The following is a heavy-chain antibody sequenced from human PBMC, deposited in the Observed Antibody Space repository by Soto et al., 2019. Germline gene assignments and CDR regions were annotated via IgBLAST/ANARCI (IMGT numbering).Heavy chain of an antibody. CDR3: ARDLEAGYDY. Sequence: SETLSLTCTVSGGSISSYYWSWILQPPWKGLEWIGYIYYSGSTNYNPSLKSRVTISVDTSKNQFSLKLSSVTAADTAVYYCARDLEAGYDYWGQGTLVTVSS. CDR2: IYYSGST. CDR1: GGSISSYY. J-gene: IGHJ4*02. D-gene: IGHD3-9*01. V-gene: IGHV4-59*01.